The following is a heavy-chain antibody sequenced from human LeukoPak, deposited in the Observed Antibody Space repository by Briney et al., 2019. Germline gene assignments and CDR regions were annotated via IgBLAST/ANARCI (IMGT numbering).Heavy chain of an antibody. V-gene: IGHV4-39*01. J-gene: IGHJ4*02. CDR2: IYYSGST. D-gene: IGHD3-10*01. CDR3: VRHISVVRGETFDF. CDR1: GGSISSGSNY. Sequence: PSETLSLTCTVSGGSISSGSNYWGWLRQPPGNGLEWIGSIYYSGSTYYNPSLKSRVTISVDTSKNQFSLKLSSVTATDTAVYYCVRHISVVRGETFDFWGQGSLVTVSS.